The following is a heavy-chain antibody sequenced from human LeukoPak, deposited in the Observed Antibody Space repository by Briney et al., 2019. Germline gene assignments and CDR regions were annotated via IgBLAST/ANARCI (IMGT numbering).Heavy chain of an antibody. CDR3: ARAGYCSSTSCKNWFDP. V-gene: IGHV1-69*04. Sequence: GASGKVSCKASGGTFSSCAISWVRQAPGQGLEWMGRIIPILGIANYAQKFQGRVTITADKSTSTAYMELSSLRSEDTAVYYCARAGYCSSTSCKNWFDPWGQGTLVTVSS. J-gene: IGHJ5*02. CDR2: IIPILGIA. CDR1: GGTFSSCA. D-gene: IGHD2-2*01.